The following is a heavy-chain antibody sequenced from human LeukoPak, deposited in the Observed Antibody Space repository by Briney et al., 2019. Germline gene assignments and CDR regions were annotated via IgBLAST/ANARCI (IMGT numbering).Heavy chain of an antibody. Sequence: SETLSLTCTVSGGSISSYYWSWIRQPAGKGLEWIGRIYTSGSTNYNPSLKSRVTMSVDTSKNQFSLKLSSVTAADTAVYYCARAYCSSTSCYRGDAFDIWGQGTMVTVSS. V-gene: IGHV4-4*07. CDR3: ARAYCSSTSCYRGDAFDI. CDR1: GGSISSYY. D-gene: IGHD2-2*02. CDR2: IYTSGST. J-gene: IGHJ3*02.